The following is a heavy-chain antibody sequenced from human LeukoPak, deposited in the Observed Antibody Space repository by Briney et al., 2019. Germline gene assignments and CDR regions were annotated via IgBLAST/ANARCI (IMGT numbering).Heavy chain of an antibody. V-gene: IGHV6-1*01. Sequence: SQTLSLTFVFSGDSVSSNSACWNWLRQSPSRGLEWLASTYYRSKGKNDDGPSVRGRININPDTSKKLYSLQLNAVAPDYRAVYYCTIEGGGAEAAFDYWGQGTLVTVSS. D-gene: IGHD6-13*01. CDR1: GDSVSSNSAC. CDR3: TIEGGGAEAAFDY. J-gene: IGHJ4*02. CDR2: TYYRSKGKN.